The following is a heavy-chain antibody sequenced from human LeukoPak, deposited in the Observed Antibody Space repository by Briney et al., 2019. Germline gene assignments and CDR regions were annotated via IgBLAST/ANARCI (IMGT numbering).Heavy chain of an antibody. CDR1: GFTVSSNY. CDR3: ARVDYGDYGFDY. D-gene: IGHD4-17*01. Sequence: GVSLRLSCAASGFTVSSNYMSWVRQAPGKGLEWVSVIYSGGSTYYADSVKGRFTISRDNSKNTLYLQMNSLRAEDTAVYYCARVDYGDYGFDYWGQGTLVTVSS. CDR2: IYSGGST. J-gene: IGHJ4*02. V-gene: IGHV3-66*01.